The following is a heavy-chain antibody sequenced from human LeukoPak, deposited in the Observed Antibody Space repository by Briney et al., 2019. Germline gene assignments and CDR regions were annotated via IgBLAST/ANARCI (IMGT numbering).Heavy chain of an antibody. Sequence: ASVKVSCKXSGGTFSSYAISWVRQAPGQGLEWMGWISAYNGNTNYAQKLQGRVTMTTDTSTSTAYMELRSLRSDDTAVYYCARDRRNWFDPWGQGTLVTVSS. V-gene: IGHV1-18*01. CDR3: ARDRRNWFDP. CDR2: ISAYNGNT. CDR1: GGTFSSYA. J-gene: IGHJ5*02.